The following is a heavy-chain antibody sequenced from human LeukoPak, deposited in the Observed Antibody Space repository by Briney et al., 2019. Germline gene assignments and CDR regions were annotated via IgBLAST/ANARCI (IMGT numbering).Heavy chain of an antibody. V-gene: IGHV3-48*01. D-gene: IGHD5-24*01. CDR2: ITGSSTTI. CDR3: ARRGEGDGYNSDY. J-gene: IGHJ4*02. Sequence: GGSLRLSCAASGFTFSNYNMNWVRQAPGKGLEWVSYITGSSTTIYYADSVKGRFTISRDNAKNSLYLQMNSLRAEDTAVYYCARRGEGDGYNSDYWGQGTLVTVSS. CDR1: GFTFSNYN.